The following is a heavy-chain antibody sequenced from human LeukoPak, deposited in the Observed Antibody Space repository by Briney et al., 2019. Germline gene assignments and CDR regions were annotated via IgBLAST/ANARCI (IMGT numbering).Heavy chain of an antibody. J-gene: IGHJ4*02. V-gene: IGHV4-34*01. CDR3: ARGKMGRQLWTKGPFDY. Sequence: SETLSHTCAVYGGSFSGYYWSWIRQPPGKGLEWIGEINHSGSTNYNPSLKSRVTISVDTSKNQFSLKLSSVTAADTAVYYCARGKMGRQLWTKGPFDYWGQGTLVTVSS. CDR2: INHSGST. CDR1: GGSFSGYY. D-gene: IGHD5-18*01.